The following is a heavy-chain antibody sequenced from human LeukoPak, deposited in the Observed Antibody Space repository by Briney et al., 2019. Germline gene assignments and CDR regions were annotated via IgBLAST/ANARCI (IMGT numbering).Heavy chain of an antibody. J-gene: IGHJ4*02. D-gene: IGHD6-13*01. CDR2: ISGSGSNT. CDR1: GGTFSSYA. V-gene: IGHV3-23*01. CDR3: ASSGPLEAAADY. Sequence: SCKASGGTFSSYAISWVRQAPGKGLDWVSGISGSGSNTYYVDSVKGRFTISRDNSKNTLYLQMNSLRAEDTAVYYCASSGPLEAAADYWGQGTLVTVSP.